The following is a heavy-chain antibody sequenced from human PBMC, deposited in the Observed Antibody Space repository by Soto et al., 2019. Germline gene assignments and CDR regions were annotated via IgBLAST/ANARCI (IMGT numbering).Heavy chain of an antibody. Sequence: GGSLRLSCAASGFTFSSYAMHWVRQAPGKGQEWVAVISYDGSNKYYADSVKGRFTISRDNSKNTLYLQMNSLRAEDTAVYYCARGSLRGIVLVPAAMNYYYGMDVWGQGTTVTVSS. CDR3: ARGSLRGIVLVPAAMNYYYGMDV. V-gene: IGHV3-30-3*01. CDR2: ISYDGSNK. J-gene: IGHJ6*02. D-gene: IGHD2-2*01. CDR1: GFTFSSYA.